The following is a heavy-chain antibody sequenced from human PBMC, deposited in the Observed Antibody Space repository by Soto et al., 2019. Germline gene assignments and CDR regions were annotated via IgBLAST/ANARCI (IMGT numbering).Heavy chain of an antibody. Sequence: SETLSLTCTVSGGSMISYYWSWIRQPLGRGLEWIGFIYYAGSTKYNPSLNSRVTISVDTSKNQFSLKLSSVTAADTAVYYCGRLNGYCASNGCHGYYGMDVWGQGTTVTVS. J-gene: IGHJ6*02. CDR1: GGSMISYY. D-gene: IGHD2-2*03. V-gene: IGHV4-59*01. CDR2: IYYAGST. CDR3: GRLNGYCASNGCHGYYGMDV.